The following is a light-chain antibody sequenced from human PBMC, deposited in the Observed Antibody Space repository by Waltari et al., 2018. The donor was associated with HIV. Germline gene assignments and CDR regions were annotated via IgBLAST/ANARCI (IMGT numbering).Light chain of an antibody. V-gene: IGLV2-14*01. CDR3: SSYTSSSTVV. CDR1: GSDGGGYNS. CDR2: DVS. J-gene: IGLJ2*01. Sequence: QSALTQPASVSGSPGQSITISCTGTGSDGGGYNSVSCYQQHPGKPPKLIIFDVSNRPSGVSNRFSGSKSGNTASLTISGLQAEDEADYYCSSYTSSSTVVFGGGTKVTVL.